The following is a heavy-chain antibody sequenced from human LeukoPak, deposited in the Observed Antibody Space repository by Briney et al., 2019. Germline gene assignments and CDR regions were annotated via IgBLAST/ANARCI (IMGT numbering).Heavy chain of an antibody. CDR2: FYHGGST. D-gene: IGHD6-13*01. CDR3: ARVTGYVMEDYFDY. J-gene: IGHJ4*02. CDR1: GYSISTGYY. Sequence: SETLSLTCTVSGYSISTGYYWDWIRQPPGKGLEWIGTFYHGGSTYYNPSLKSRVTISVDTSKNQFSLRLSSVTAADTAVYYCARVTGYVMEDYFDYWGQGTLVTVSS. V-gene: IGHV4-38-2*02.